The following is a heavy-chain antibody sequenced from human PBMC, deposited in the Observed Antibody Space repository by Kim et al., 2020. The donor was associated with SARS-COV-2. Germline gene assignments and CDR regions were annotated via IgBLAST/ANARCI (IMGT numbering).Heavy chain of an antibody. J-gene: IGHJ4*02. CDR3: SRHSGKHGDRGFDN. D-gene: IGHD4-17*01. Sequence: GGSLILSCEASGFTFSASAMHWVRQASGKGLEWVGRIRSKPNTYATSYAASVTGRFTIARDDSTNTVYLKMDSLKTDDTAVYFCSRHSGKHGDRGFDNRGQGTLVTVS. V-gene: IGHV3-73*01. CDR1: GFTFSASA. CDR2: IRSKPNTYAT.